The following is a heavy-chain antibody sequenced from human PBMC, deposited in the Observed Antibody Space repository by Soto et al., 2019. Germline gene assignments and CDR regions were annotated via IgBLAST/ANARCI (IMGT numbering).Heavy chain of an antibody. CDR2: ISYDGRSE. D-gene: IGHD3-16*01. CDR3: ATGNDYDSANFDY. J-gene: IGHJ4*02. V-gene: IGHV3-30*03. Sequence: PGGSLRLSCEASGFTFSTYGMHWVRQAPGKGLEWVAVISYDGRSENYVDSVKGRFTISRDNSKNTLYLQINRLRIDDTAVFYCATGNDYDSANFDYWGQGDQVTGSS. CDR1: GFTFSTYG.